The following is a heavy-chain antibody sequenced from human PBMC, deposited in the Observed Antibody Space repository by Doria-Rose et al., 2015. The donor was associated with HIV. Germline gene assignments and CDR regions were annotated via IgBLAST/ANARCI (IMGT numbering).Heavy chain of an antibody. CDR1: GVSLSSPGMG. J-gene: IGHJ4*02. CDR3: ARIKSSRWYHKYYFDF. CDR2: IFSDDER. Sequence: QVQLVQSGPVLVKPTETLTLTCTVSGVSLSSPGMGASWIRQPPGKALEWLANIFSDDERSYNTSLKSRLIISNGTSKSQVVLTMTDMDPVDTATYYCARIKSSRWYHKYYFDFWGQGTLVIVSA. V-gene: IGHV2-26*01. D-gene: IGHD6-13*01.